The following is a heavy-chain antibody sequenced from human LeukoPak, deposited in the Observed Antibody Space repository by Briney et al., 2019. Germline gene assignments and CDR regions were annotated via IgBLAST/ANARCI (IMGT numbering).Heavy chain of an antibody. CDR2: IIPIFGTA. D-gene: IGHD3-3*01. CDR3: ARPQKTQSGYRFDY. CDR1: GGTFSSYA. Sequence: ASVKVSCKASGGTFSSYAISWVRQAPGQGLEWMGGIIPIFGTANYAQKFQGRVTITADESTSTAYVELSSLRSEDTAVYYCARPQKTQSGYRFDYWGQGTLVTVSS. V-gene: IGHV1-69*13. J-gene: IGHJ4*02.